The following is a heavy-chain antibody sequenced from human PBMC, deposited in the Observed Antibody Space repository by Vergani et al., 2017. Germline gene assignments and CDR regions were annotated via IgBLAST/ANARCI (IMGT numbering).Heavy chain of an antibody. CDR3: AEDRSTGALTLVRGVLSQGHYFDF. V-gene: IGHV3-23*01. CDR1: GFTFRSFA. CDR2: ISNTGGDT. Sequence: EVQLLQSGGGLVQPGGSLRLSCAASGFTFRSFAMAWVRQAPGKGLEWVSSISNTGGDTYYAESVTGRFTISRDNSENTLYLQMHSLRADDTAVYYCAEDRSTGALTLVRGVLSQGHYFDFWGQGTLVSVSS. D-gene: IGHD3-10*01. J-gene: IGHJ4*02.